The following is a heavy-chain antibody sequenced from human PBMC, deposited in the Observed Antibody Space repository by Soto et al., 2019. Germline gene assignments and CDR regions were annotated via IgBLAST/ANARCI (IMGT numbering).Heavy chain of an antibody. D-gene: IGHD4-17*01. V-gene: IGHV1-69*06. CDR3: ARYWNAGTLYGAFDI. J-gene: IGHJ3*02. CDR1: GGSFNNYV. CDR2: IIPNYEAA. Sequence: QVQRVQSGAEVRKPGSSVKVSCEASGGSFNNYVISWLRQAPGQGLEWMGGIIPNYEAANYAQKFRGRLTITADKATNTAYMELNSLRPEDTATYYCARYWNAGTLYGAFDIWGQGTTVIVS.